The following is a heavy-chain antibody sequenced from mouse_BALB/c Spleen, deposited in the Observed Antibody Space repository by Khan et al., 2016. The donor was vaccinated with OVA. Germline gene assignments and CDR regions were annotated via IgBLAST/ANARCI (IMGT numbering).Heavy chain of an antibody. CDR1: GFNIKDTY. V-gene: IGHV14-3*02. CDR3: CRNDDYGVDY. CDR2: IDPANTNT. D-gene: IGHD2-4*01. Sequence: VQLKESGTELVKPGASVKLSCTASGFNIKDTYMHWVKQRPEQGLEWIGRIDPANTNTKYDPKFQDKATITADTSSNTAYLQLSSLTSEDTGVYYCCRNDDYGVDYWGQGTTLTVSA. J-gene: IGHJ2*01.